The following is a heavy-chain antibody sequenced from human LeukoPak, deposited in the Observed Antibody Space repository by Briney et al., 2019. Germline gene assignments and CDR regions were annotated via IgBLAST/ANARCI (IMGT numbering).Heavy chain of an antibody. J-gene: IGHJ6*02. Sequence: GGSLRLSCAASGFTFSIYWVSWVRQAPGKGLEWVSVIYSGGTTYYADSVKGRFTISRDNSKNTLYLQMNNLRVDDTAVYYCARDGVTRSSLDYSYGMDVWGQGTTVTVSS. CDR1: GFTFSIYW. CDR2: IYSGGTT. D-gene: IGHD6-6*01. CDR3: ARDGVTRSSLDYSYGMDV. V-gene: IGHV3-53*01.